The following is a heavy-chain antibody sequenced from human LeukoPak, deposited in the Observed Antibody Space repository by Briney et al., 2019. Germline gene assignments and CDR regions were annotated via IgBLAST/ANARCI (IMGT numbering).Heavy chain of an antibody. Sequence: GGSLRLSCAASGFTFSSYAMHWVRQAPGKGLEWVAVISYDGSNKYYADSVKGRFTISRDNSKNTLYLQMNSLRAEDTAVYYCARRAGCTNGVCPSGDAFDIWGQGTMVTVSS. V-gene: IGHV3-30*01. D-gene: IGHD2-8*01. CDR2: ISYDGSNK. J-gene: IGHJ3*02. CDR1: GFTFSSYA. CDR3: ARRAGCTNGVCPSGDAFDI.